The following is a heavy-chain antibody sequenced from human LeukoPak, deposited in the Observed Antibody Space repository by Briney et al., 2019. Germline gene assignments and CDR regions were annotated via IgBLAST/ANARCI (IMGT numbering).Heavy chain of an antibody. V-gene: IGHV4-39*07. D-gene: IGHD3-10*01. CDR1: GGSISSTTDY. CDR3: ARDRGGSGIFDY. Sequence: SETLSLTCTVSGGSISSTTDYWGWIRQPPGKGLEWIGSIYHSGSTYYNPSLKSRVTISVDTSKNQFSLKLSSVTAADTAVYYCARDRGGSGIFDYWGQGTLVTVSS. CDR2: IYHSGST. J-gene: IGHJ4*02.